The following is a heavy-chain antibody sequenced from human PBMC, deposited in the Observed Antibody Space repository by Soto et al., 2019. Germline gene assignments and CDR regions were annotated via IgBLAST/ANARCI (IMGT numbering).Heavy chain of an antibody. V-gene: IGHV1-2*04. CDR2: INPNSGGT. J-gene: IGHJ3*02. D-gene: IGHD6-6*01. Sequence: ASVKVSCKASGYTFTSYGISWVRQAPGQGLEWMGWINPNSGGTNYAQKFQGWVTMTRDTSISTAYMELSRLRSDDTAVYYCARALEYSSSDAFDIWGQGTMVTVSS. CDR1: GYTFTSYG. CDR3: ARALEYSSSDAFDI.